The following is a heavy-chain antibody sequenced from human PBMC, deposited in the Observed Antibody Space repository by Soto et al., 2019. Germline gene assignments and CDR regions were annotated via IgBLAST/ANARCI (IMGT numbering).Heavy chain of an antibody. CDR3: ARVSGSYYYGMDV. D-gene: IGHD1-26*01. V-gene: IGHV4-4*02. CDR1: GGSISSSNW. Sequence: QVQLQESGPGLMKPSGTLSLTCAVSGGSISSSNWRSWVRQPPGKGLEWIGEIYHSGSTNYNPSLKRRVTISVDKSKNHPSLKLSSVTAADTAVYYCARVSGSYYYGMDVWGQGTTVTVSS. J-gene: IGHJ6*02. CDR2: IYHSGST.